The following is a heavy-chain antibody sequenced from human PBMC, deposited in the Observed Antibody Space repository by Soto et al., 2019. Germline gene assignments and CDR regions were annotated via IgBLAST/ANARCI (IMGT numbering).Heavy chain of an antibody. Sequence: PSETLSLTCTVYGGCISSSSYYWGWIRQPPGKGLEWIGSIYYSGSTYYNPSLKSRVTISVDTSKNQFSLKLSSVTAADTAVYYCARLYYYDSSGLLDYWGQGTLVTVSS. CDR3: ARLYYYDSSGLLDY. V-gene: IGHV4-39*01. J-gene: IGHJ4*02. CDR1: GGCISSSSYY. D-gene: IGHD3-22*01. CDR2: IYYSGST.